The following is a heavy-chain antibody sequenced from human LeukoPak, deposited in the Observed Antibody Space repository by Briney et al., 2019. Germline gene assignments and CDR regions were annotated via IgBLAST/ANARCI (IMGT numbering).Heavy chain of an antibody. CDR2: IYYSGSA. CDR3: ARADYGDSYSLDTWFDP. V-gene: IGHV4-39*01. Sequence: AETLSLTCTVAGGSISRTSSYWGWIRQPPGKGLEWIANIYYSGSAYSNSSLKSRVTISVETSKNQFSLNLRSVTAADTAVYYCARADYGDSYSLDTWFDPWGQGTLVTVSS. CDR1: GGSISRTSSY. J-gene: IGHJ5*02. D-gene: IGHD4-17*01.